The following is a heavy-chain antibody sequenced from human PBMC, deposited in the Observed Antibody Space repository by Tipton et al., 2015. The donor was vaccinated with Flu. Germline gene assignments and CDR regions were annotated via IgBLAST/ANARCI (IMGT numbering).Heavy chain of an antibody. CDR1: GGSISSYY. Sequence: TLSLTCTVSGGSISSYYWSWIRQPAGKGLEWIGRIYTSGSTNYNPSLKSRVTMSVDTSKNQFSLKLSSVTAADTAVYYCARAVTTSFYYYYYYMDVWGKGTTVTVSS. J-gene: IGHJ6*03. CDR3: ARAVTTSFYYYYYYMDV. CDR2: IYTSGST. D-gene: IGHD4-17*01. V-gene: IGHV4-4*07.